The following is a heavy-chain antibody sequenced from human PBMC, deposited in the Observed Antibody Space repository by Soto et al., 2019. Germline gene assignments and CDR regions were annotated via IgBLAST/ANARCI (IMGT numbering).Heavy chain of an antibody. CDR3: ARRLTGSGYGMDV. CDR1: GDSFTSYW. Sequence: PGASLKISCQGSGDSFTSYWSGWVRQMPGKGLEWMGIIYPGDSDTRYSPSFQGQVTMSADKSISTAYLQGSSRKASDTAMYYCARRLTGSGYGMDVWGQGTTVTVSS. V-gene: IGHV5-51*01. CDR2: IYPGDSDT. J-gene: IGHJ6*02. D-gene: IGHD1-20*01.